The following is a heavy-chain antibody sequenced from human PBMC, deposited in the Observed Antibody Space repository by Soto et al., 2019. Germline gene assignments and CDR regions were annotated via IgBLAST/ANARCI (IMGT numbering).Heavy chain of an antibody. V-gene: IGHV4-39*01. CDR1: GGSISSSSYY. CDR2: IYYSGST. J-gene: IGHJ3*02. D-gene: IGHD6-13*01. CDR3: ARHLGGSYSSSWRGGAFDI. Sequence: SETLSLTCTVSGGSISSSSYYWGWIGQPPGKGLEWIGSIYYSGSTYYNPSLKSRVTISVDTSKNQFSLKLSSVTAADTAVYYCARHLGGSYSSSWRGGAFDIWGQGTMVTVSS.